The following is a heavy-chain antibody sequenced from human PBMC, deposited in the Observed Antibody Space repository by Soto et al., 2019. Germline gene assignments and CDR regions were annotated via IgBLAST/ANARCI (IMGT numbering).Heavy chain of an antibody. Sequence: EVQLVESGGGLVKPGGSLRLSCAASGFTFSSYSMNWVRQAPGKGLEWVSSISSSSSYIYYAASVKGRFTISRDNAKNSLYLQMNSLRAEDTAVYYCARDKRSSGWYEDYWGQGTLVTVSS. V-gene: IGHV3-21*01. CDR1: GFTFSSYS. CDR3: ARDKRSSGWYEDY. CDR2: ISSSSSYI. J-gene: IGHJ4*02. D-gene: IGHD6-19*01.